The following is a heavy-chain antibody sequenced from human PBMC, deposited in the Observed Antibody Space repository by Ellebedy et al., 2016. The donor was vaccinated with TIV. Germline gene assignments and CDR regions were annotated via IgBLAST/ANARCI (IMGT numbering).Heavy chain of an antibody. D-gene: IGHD4-17*01. CDR2: IRYDGSNK. CDR1: GFTFSSYG. V-gene: IGHV3-30*02. Sequence: GESLKISCAASGFTFSSYGMHWVRQAPGKGLEWVAFIRYDGSNKYYADSVKGRFTISRDNSKNTLYLQMNSLRAEDTAVYYCANLVTKTGPAFDYWGQGTLVTVSS. J-gene: IGHJ4*02. CDR3: ANLVTKTGPAFDY.